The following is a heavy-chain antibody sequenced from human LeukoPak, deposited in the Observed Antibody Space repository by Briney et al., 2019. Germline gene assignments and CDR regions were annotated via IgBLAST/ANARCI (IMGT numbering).Heavy chain of an antibody. D-gene: IGHD1-26*01. CDR2: ISSSSSYI. CDR3: ARGQGSGSYPQDY. Sequence: GGSLRLSCAASGFTFSSYSMNWVRQAPGKGLEWVSSISSSSSYIYYADSVKGRFTISRDNAKNSLYLQMNSLRAEDTAVYYCARGQGSGSYPQDYWGQGTLVTVSS. J-gene: IGHJ4*02. CDR1: GFTFSSYS. V-gene: IGHV3-21*01.